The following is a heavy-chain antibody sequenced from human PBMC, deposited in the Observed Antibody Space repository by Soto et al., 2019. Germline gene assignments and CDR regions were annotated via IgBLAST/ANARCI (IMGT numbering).Heavy chain of an antibody. CDR1: GYTFTSYG. Sequence: QVPLVQSGAEVKKPGASVKVSCKASGYTFTSYGISWVRQAPGQGLEWMGWMSAYNGNTNYAQKLQGRVTMTTDTSTSTAYMELRSLRSDDTAVYYCARDSFYYGSGSYAYNYYGMDVWGQGTTVTVSS. V-gene: IGHV1-18*01. CDR2: MSAYNGNT. J-gene: IGHJ6*02. D-gene: IGHD3-10*01. CDR3: ARDSFYYGSGSYAYNYYGMDV.